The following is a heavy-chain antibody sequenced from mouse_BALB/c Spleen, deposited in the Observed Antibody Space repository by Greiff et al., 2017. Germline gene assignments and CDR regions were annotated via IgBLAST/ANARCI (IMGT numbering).Heavy chain of an antibody. J-gene: IGHJ3*01. V-gene: IGHV1-7*01. CDR3: AREVPLFAY. CDR1: GYTFTSYW. Sequence: QVQLQQSGTELAKPGASVKMSCKASGYTFTSYWMHWVKQRPGQGLEWIGYINPSTGYTEYNQKFKDKATLTADKSSSTAYMQLSSLTSEDSAVYYCAREVPLFAYWGQGTLVTVSA. CDR2: INPSTGYT. D-gene: IGHD2-14*01.